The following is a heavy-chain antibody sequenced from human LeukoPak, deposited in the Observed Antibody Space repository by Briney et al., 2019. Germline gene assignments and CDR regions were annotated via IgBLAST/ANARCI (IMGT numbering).Heavy chain of an antibody. D-gene: IGHD4-11*01. CDR2: IYYSGST. J-gene: IGHJ3*02. CDR1: GDYVSSYY. Sequence: SETLSLTCSVSGDYVSSYYWSWTRQPPGKGLEWIGYIYYSGSTHYNPSLKSRLTISVDTSKNQFSLKLSSVTTADTAVYYCARLTKLNDAFTIWGQGTMVTASS. CDR3: ARLTKLNDAFTI. V-gene: IGHV4-59*02.